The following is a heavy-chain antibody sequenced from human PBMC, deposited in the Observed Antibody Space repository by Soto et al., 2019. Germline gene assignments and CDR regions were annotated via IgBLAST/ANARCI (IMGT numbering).Heavy chain of an antibody. Sequence: EVQLVESGGGLVKPGGSLRLSCAVSGFTFNSYSMNWVRQAPGKGLEWVSSISSFSNYMYYTDSVKGRFTISRDNARNSLYLQMNSLRAEDTAVYYCARAGGYSRTTAYPSAYDMDVWGQGTTVTVSS. CDR2: ISSFSNYM. CDR1: GFTFNSYS. D-gene: IGHD6-13*01. J-gene: IGHJ6*02. CDR3: ARAGGYSRTTAYPSAYDMDV. V-gene: IGHV3-21*01.